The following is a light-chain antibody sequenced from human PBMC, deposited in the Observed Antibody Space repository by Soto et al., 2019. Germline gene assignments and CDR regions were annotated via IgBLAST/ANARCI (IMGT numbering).Light chain of an antibody. Sequence: DIQLTQSPSTLSASVGDRVTITCRASQTISNWLAWYQQKPGKAPKFLIYDASSLEIGVPSRFSGSGYGTEFTLTITSLQPDDFATYYCQQYNRYPIHFGGGTKVEMK. CDR2: DAS. CDR1: QTISNW. J-gene: IGKJ4*01. V-gene: IGKV1-5*03. CDR3: QQYNRYPIH.